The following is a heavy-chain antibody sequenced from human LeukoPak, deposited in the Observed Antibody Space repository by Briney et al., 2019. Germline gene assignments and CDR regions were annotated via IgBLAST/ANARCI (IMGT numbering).Heavy chain of an antibody. Sequence: SVKVSCNASGGIFSTYGFHWVRQAPGQGLEWLGGIIPIFHTSHYARKFQDRVMISADESTSTVYMELSSLRSEDTAVYYCARDPLGHCSSSNCYTRMEFDYWGQGTLVTVSS. CDR3: ARDPLGHCSSSNCYTRMEFDY. D-gene: IGHD2-2*02. CDR1: GGIFSTYG. CDR2: IIPIFHTS. J-gene: IGHJ4*02. V-gene: IGHV1-69*13.